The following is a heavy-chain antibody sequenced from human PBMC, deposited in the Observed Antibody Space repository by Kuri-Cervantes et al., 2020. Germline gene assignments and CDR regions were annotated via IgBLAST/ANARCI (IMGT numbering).Heavy chain of an antibody. J-gene: IGHJ6*02. CDR3: ARGADIVVVPATPDYYYYGLDV. D-gene: IGHD2-2*01. Sequence: ASVKVSCKASGYTFTSYAMNWVRQAPGQGLEWMGWISPYNGNTNYAQKLQGRVTMTTDTSTRTANMELRGLRFDDTAVYYCARGADIVVVPATPDYYYYGLDVWGQGTTVTVSS. CDR2: ISPYNGNT. CDR1: GYTFTSYA. V-gene: IGHV1-18*01.